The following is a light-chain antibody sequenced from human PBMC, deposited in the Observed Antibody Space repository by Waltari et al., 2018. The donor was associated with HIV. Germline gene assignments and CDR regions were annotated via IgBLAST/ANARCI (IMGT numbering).Light chain of an antibody. J-gene: IGKJ4*01. CDR1: LTILDTGEKRNY. CDR2: WAA. CDR3: QQYFTEPLT. Sequence: DILLTHSPDPLALSLDERATTSSASTLTILDTGEKRNYLSGYQNKPGQPPKLLISWAATPEFGVPDRFTGGGSGIDFTLSSNNLQAVDVAVCYCQQYFTEPLTFGGGTKIEIK. V-gene: IGKV4-1*01.